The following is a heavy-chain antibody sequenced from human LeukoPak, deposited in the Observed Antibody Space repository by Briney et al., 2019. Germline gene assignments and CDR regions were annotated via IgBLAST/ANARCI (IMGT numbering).Heavy chain of an antibody. CDR3: ARLPGSGHATNFDY. Sequence: GESLKISCKGSGYIFTSYWIAWVRQMPGKGLEWMGIIFPGDSDTRYGPSFQGQVTISADKSISTAYLQWSSLKASDTAMYYCARLPGSGHATNFDYWGQGTLVTVSS. D-gene: IGHD5-12*01. CDR2: IFPGDSDT. J-gene: IGHJ4*02. CDR1: GYIFTSYW. V-gene: IGHV5-51*01.